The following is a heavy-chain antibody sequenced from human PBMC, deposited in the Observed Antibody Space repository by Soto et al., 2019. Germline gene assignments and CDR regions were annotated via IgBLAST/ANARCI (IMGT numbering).Heavy chain of an antibody. CDR3: AKEITGYSSSWYQEVYYYYGKDV. D-gene: IGHD6-13*01. CDR1: GFTFDDYT. Sequence: PGGSLRLSCAASGFTFDDYTMHWVRQAPGKGLEWVSLISWDGGSTYYADSVKGRFTISRDNSKNSLYLQMNSLRTEDTALYYCAKEITGYSSSWYQEVYYYYGKDVWGQGTTVTVSS. CDR2: ISWDGGST. J-gene: IGHJ6*02. V-gene: IGHV3-43*01.